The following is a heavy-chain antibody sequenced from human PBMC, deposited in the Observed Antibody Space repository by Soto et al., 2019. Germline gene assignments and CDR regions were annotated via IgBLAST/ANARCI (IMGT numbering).Heavy chain of an antibody. CDR2: ISYDGSNK. CDR3: ARLGSRYFDWLENWFDP. J-gene: IGHJ5*02. D-gene: IGHD3-9*01. CDR1: GFTFSSYA. Sequence: QVQLVESGGGVVQPGRSLRLSCAASGFTFSSYAMHWVRQAPGKGLEWVAVISYDGSNKYYADSVKGRFTISRDNSKNXXYLQMNSLRAEDTAVYYCARLGSRYFDWLENWFDPWGQGTLVTVSS. V-gene: IGHV3-30-3*01.